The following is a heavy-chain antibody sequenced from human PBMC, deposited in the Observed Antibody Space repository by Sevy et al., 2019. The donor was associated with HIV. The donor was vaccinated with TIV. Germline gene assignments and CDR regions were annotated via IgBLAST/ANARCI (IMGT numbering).Heavy chain of an antibody. CDR1: GGSFSGYY. CDR2: INHSGST. CDR3: ARHCTGTSCSHAFDI. Sequence: SETLSLTCAVSGGSFSGYYWSWIRQPPGKGLEWIGEINHSGSTNYNPSLKSRVTISVDTSKNQFSLKLSSVTAADTAVYYCARHCTGTSCSHAFDIWGQGTMVTVSS. D-gene: IGHD2-8*02. J-gene: IGHJ3*02. V-gene: IGHV4-34*01.